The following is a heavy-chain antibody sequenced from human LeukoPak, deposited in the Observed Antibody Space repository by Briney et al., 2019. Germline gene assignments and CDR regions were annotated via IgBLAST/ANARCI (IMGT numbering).Heavy chain of an antibody. J-gene: IGHJ4*02. Sequence: SVKVSCKASGGPFSSYAISWVRQAPGQGLEWMGRIFPIFATANYAQKFQGRVTITADESTGTAYMELSSLRSEDTAVYYCARESGSYEAYFDYWGQGTLVTVSS. D-gene: IGHD1-26*01. V-gene: IGHV1-69*15. CDR3: ARESGSYEAYFDY. CDR2: IFPIFATA. CDR1: GGPFSSYA.